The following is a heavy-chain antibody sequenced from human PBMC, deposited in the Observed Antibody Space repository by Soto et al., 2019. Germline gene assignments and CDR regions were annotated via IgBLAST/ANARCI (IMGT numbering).Heavy chain of an antibody. CDR2: ISGSGGST. J-gene: IGHJ5*02. Sequence: GGSLRLSCAASGFTFSSYAMSWVRQAPGKGLEWVSAISGSGGSTYYADSVKGRFTISRDNSKNTLYLQMNSLRAEDTAVYYCAKGPTRGLRAGSHNWFDPWGQGTLVTVSS. D-gene: IGHD4-17*01. CDR3: AKGPTRGLRAGSHNWFDP. V-gene: IGHV3-23*01. CDR1: GFTFSSYA.